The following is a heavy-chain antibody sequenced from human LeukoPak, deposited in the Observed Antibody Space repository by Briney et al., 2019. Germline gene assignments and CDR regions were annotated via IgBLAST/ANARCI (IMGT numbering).Heavy chain of an antibody. D-gene: IGHD2-15*01. J-gene: IGHJ4*02. CDR2: IIPILAIA. V-gene: IGHV1-69*04. CDR3: ASDRYCSGGSCWGI. CDR1: GGTFSSYA. Sequence: SVKVSCKASGGTFSSYAISWVRQAPGQGLEWMGRIIPILAIANYAQKFQGRVTITADKSTSTAYMELSSLRSEDTAVYYCASDRYCSGGSCWGIWGQGTLVTVSS.